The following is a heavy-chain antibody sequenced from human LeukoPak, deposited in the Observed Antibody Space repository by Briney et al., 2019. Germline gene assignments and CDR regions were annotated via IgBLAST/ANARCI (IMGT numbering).Heavy chain of an antibody. V-gene: IGHV3-23*01. CDR2: ISGSGGST. CDR1: GLTFSSYA. D-gene: IGHD5-18*01. J-gene: IGHJ4*02. CDR3: TKGTIWLPFDY. Sequence: GGSLRLSCAASGLTFSSYAMSWVRQAPGKGLEWVSAISGSGGSTYYADSVKGRFTISRDNSKNTLYLQMNSLRAEDTAVYYCTKGTIWLPFDYWGQGTLVTVSS.